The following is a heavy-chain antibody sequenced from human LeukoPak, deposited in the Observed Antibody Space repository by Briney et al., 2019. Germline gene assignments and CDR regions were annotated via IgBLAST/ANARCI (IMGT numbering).Heavy chain of an antibody. V-gene: IGHV4-59*08. Sequence: SETLSLTCTVSGGSISSYYWSWIRQPPGKGLEWIGYIYYSGSTNYNPSLKSRVTISVDTSKNQFSLKLSPVTAADTAVYYCARRVMTTVTTRWFDPWGQGTLATVSS. CDR2: IYYSGST. D-gene: IGHD4-17*01. CDR3: ARRVMTTVTTRWFDP. CDR1: GGSISSYY. J-gene: IGHJ5*02.